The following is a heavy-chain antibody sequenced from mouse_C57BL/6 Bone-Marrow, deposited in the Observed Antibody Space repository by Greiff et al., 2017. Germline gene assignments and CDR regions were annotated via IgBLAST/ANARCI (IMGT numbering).Heavy chain of an antibody. D-gene: IGHD1-1*01. J-gene: IGHJ3*01. CDR2: IYPGNSDT. Sequence: EVQLQQSGTVLARPGASVKMSCKTSGYTFTSYWMHWVKQRPGQGLEWIGAIYPGNSDTSYNQKFKGQAKLTAVTSASTAYMELSSLTNEDSAVYYCTRDYYGSSGFAYRGKGTLVTVSA. CDR3: TRDYYGSSGFAY. V-gene: IGHV1-5*01. CDR1: GYTFTSYW.